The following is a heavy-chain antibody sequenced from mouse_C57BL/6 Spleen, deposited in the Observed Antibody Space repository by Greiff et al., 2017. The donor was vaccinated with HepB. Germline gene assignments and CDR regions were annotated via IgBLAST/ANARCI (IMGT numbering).Heavy chain of an antibody. CDR2: IYPGSGST. Sequence: VQLQQPGAELVKPGASVKMSCKASGYTFTSYWITWVKQRPGQGLEWIGDIYPGSGSTNYNEKFKSKATLTVDTSSSTAYMQLSSLTSEDSAVYYCASGDYGSSYVFAYWGQGTLVTVSA. CDR1: GYTFTSYW. D-gene: IGHD1-1*01. CDR3: ASGDYGSSYVFAY. V-gene: IGHV1-55*01. J-gene: IGHJ3*01.